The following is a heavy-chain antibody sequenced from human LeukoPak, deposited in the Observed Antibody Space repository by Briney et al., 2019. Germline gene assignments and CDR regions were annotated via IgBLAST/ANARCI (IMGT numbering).Heavy chain of an antibody. D-gene: IGHD1-26*01. Sequence: PGGSLRLSCAASGFISSSYWMHWVRHAPGKGLAWVSRINTDGSSTSYADSVKGRFTISRDNAKNTLYLQVNSLRAEDTAVYYCAQGGSPGAFDYWGQGTLVTVSS. CDR1: GFISSSYW. CDR2: INTDGSST. CDR3: AQGGSPGAFDY. J-gene: IGHJ4*02. V-gene: IGHV3-74*01.